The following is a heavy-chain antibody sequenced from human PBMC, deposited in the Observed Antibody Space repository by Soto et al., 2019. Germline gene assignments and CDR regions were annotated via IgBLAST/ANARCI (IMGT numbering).Heavy chain of an antibody. D-gene: IGHD3-3*01. V-gene: IGHV1-2*02. CDR3: ARGGGVGVAGSAAFDM. Sequence: QLHLVQSGAVVKKPGASVTVSCSASGYPVTAYYMHWVRQAPGRGLEWMGGINPATGAAKYTQTFQGRVTMPRDSSTGTVFMELSGLPSEDTAVFYWARGGGVGVAGSAAFDMWGQGTLVTVSS. CDR2: INPATGAA. CDR1: GYPVTAYY. J-gene: IGHJ3*02.